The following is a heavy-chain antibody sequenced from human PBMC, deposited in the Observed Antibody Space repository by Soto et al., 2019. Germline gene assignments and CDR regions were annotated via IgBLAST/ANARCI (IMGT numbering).Heavy chain of an antibody. D-gene: IGHD2-15*01. J-gene: IGHJ3*02. CDR2: ISGSGSYI. V-gene: IGHV3-21*01. Sequence: PGGSLRLSCAASGFTFSSYGMHWVRQAPGKGLEWVSAISGSGSYIYYADSVKGRFTISRDNAKNSLYLQMNSLRAEDTAVYYCARGRGSVPAFDIWGQGTMVTVSS. CDR3: ARGRGSVPAFDI. CDR1: GFTFSSYG.